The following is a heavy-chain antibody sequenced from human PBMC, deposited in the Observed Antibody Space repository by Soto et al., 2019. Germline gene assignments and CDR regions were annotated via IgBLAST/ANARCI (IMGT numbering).Heavy chain of an antibody. Sequence: ASVKVSCKASGGTFSSYAISWVRQAPGQGLEWMGGIIPIFGTANYAQKFQGRVTITADESTSTAYMELSSLRSEDTAVYYCAREVRYCSGGSCYYYYGMDVWGQGTTVTVSS. J-gene: IGHJ6*02. CDR2: IIPIFGTA. D-gene: IGHD2-15*01. V-gene: IGHV1-69*13. CDR3: AREVRYCSGGSCYYYYGMDV. CDR1: GGTFSSYA.